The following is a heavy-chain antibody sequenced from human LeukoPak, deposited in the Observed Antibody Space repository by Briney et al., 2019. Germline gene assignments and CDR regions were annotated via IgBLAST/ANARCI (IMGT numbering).Heavy chain of an antibody. D-gene: IGHD6-13*01. J-gene: IGHJ6*02. Sequence: GGSLRLSCAASGFTFDDYAMHWVRQAPGKGLEWVSGISWNSGSIGYADSVKGRFTISRGNAKNSLYLQMNSLKAEDTAVYYCARASTAAAGTGWYYYGMNVWGQGTTVTVSS. V-gene: IGHV3-9*01. CDR2: ISWNSGSI. CDR3: ARASTAAAGTGWYYYGMNV. CDR1: GFTFDDYA.